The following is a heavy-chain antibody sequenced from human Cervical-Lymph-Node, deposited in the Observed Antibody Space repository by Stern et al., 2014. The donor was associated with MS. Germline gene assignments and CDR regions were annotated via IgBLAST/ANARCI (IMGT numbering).Heavy chain of an antibody. Sequence: VQLVQSGAEVKKPGASVTVSCKASGYTLTTYYIHWARQAPGQGLEWMGIVNHRGGGTVYAQNFQGRLTMTRDTSTSTFYLELSSLRSEDAAVYYCARARDSSEFYESVYPCQGLDVWGQGTSVIVSS. V-gene: IGHV1-46*01. CDR2: VNHRGGGT. D-gene: IGHD3-22*01. CDR3: ARARDSSEFYESVYPCQGLDV. J-gene: IGHJ6*02. CDR1: GYTLTTYY.